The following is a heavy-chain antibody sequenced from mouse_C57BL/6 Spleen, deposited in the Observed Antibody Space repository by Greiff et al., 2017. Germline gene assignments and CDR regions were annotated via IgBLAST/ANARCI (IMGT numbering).Heavy chain of an antibody. CDR2: IDPSDSET. CDR3: ARWAYYSNYDYAMDY. D-gene: IGHD2-5*01. J-gene: IGHJ4*01. CDR1: GYTFTSYW. Sequence: QVQLQQPGAELVRPGSSVKLSCKASGYTFTSYWMHWVKQRPIQGLEWIGNIDPSDSETHYNQKFKDKATLTVDKSSSPAYMQLSSLTSEDSAVYYGARWAYYSNYDYAMDYWGQGTSVTVSS. V-gene: IGHV1-52*01.